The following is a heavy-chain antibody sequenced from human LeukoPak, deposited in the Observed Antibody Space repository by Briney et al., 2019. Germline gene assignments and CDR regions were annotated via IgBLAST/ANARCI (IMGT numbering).Heavy chain of an antibody. V-gene: IGHV3-9*01. J-gene: IGHJ6*02. CDR3: AKEVARITIFGVAPPSSGMDV. CDR2: ISWNSGSI. D-gene: IGHD3-3*01. CDR1: GFTFDDYA. Sequence: PGRSLRLSCAASGFTFDDYAMHWVRQAPEKGLEWVSGISWNSGSIGYADSVKGRFTISRDNAKNSLYLQMNSLRAEDTALYYCAKEVARITIFGVAPPSSGMDVWGQGTTVTVSS.